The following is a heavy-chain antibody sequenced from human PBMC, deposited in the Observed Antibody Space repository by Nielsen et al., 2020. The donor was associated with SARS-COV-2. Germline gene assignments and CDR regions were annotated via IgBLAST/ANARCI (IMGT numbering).Heavy chain of an antibody. CDR3: AREGRNCSTTSCPLHYFDY. Sequence: ASVKVSCKASGYTFTGYYMHWVRQAPGQGLEWMGRINPNTGGTNYAQKFQGRVTMTRDTSMSIVYMELSRLRSDDTAVYYCAREGRNCSTTSCPLHYFDYWGQGTLVTVSS. J-gene: IGHJ4*02. CDR1: GYTFTGYY. V-gene: IGHV1-2*06. CDR2: INPNTGGT. D-gene: IGHD2-2*01.